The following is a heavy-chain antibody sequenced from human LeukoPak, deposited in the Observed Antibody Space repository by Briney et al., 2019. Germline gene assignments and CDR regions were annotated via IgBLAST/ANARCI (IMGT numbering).Heavy chain of an antibody. D-gene: IGHD5-18*01. CDR2: IRFNTNNV. V-gene: IGHV3-9*01. J-gene: IGHJ4*02. CDR1: GFTFDYSA. CDR3: AKDIGVDTAIGYFDY. Sequence: GGSLRLSCVASGFTFDYSAFHWVRQAPGKGLEWVSGIRFNTNNVDYADSVRGRFTISRDNTQNSLYLQMDNLRAEDTAFYYCAKDIGVDTAIGYFDYGGQGTLVTVSS.